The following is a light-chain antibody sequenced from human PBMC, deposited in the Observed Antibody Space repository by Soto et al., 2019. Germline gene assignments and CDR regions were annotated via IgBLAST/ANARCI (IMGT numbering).Light chain of an antibody. V-gene: IGLV2-23*01. CDR1: SSDVGSYNL. CDR3: CSYAGSSTPYYV. J-gene: IGLJ1*01. Sequence: QSLLTQPASVSGSPGQSITISCTGTSSDVGSYNLVSWYQQHPGKAPKLMTYEGSKRPSGVSNRFSGSKSGNTASLTISGLQAEDEADYYCCSYAGSSTPYYVFGTGTKVTVL. CDR2: EGS.